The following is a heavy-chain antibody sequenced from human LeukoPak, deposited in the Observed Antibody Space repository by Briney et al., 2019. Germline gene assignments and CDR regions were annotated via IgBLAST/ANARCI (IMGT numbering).Heavy chain of an antibody. D-gene: IGHD3-10*01. CDR3: AKDPYYYGSGSYPDY. V-gene: IGHV3-23*01. CDR2: ISGSGGST. Sequence: GGSLRLSCAASGFTFSSYAMSSVRQAPGKGLEWVSAISGSGGSTYYADSVKGRFTISRDNSKNTLYLQMNSLRAEDTAVYYCAKDPYYYGSGSYPDYWGQGTLVTVSS. J-gene: IGHJ4*02. CDR1: GFTFSSYA.